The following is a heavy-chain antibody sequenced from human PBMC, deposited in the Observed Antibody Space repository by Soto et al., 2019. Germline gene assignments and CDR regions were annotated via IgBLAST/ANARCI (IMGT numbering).Heavy chain of an antibody. CDR2: INPSGGST. Sequence: ASVKVSCKASGYTFTSYYMHWVRQAPGQGLEWMGIINPSGGSTSYAQKFQGRVTMTRDTSTSTVYMELSSLRSEDTAVYYCARDSAVVTPVIGFDYWGQGTLVTVSS. D-gene: IGHD2-21*02. V-gene: IGHV1-46*01. J-gene: IGHJ4*02. CDR1: GYTFTSYY. CDR3: ARDSAVVTPVIGFDY.